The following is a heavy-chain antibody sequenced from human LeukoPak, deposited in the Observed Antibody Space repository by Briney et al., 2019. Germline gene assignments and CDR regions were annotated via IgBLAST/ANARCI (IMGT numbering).Heavy chain of an antibody. V-gene: IGHV3-30*04. CDR2: ISYDGSDK. CDR1: GFTFRTYP. J-gene: IGHJ4*02. CDR3: VRDPVQPEPQYCFDY. Sequence: GGSLRLSCAASGFTFRTYPMHWVRQAPGKGLEWVAMISYDGSDKYHAESVKGRFTISRDNSKNTLYLQMNSLRAEDTAVYHCVRDPVQPEPQYCFDYWGQGTLVTVSS. D-gene: IGHD1-14*01.